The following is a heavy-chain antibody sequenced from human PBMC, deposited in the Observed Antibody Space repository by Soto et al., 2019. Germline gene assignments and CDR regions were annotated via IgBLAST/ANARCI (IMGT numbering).Heavy chain of an antibody. CDR3: AREPLDGDYVFYYYGMDV. Sequence: QVQLVQSGAEVKKPGSSVKVSCKAYGGTFSSYAISWVRQAPGQGLEWMGGIIPIFGTANYAQKYQGRVTITADESTSTAYMELSSLRSEDTAVYYCAREPLDGDYVFYYYGMDVWGQGTTVTVSS. CDR1: GGTFSSYA. D-gene: IGHD4-17*01. J-gene: IGHJ6*02. CDR2: IIPIFGTA. V-gene: IGHV1-69*01.